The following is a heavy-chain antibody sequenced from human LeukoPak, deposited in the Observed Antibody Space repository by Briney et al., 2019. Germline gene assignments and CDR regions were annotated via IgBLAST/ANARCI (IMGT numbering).Heavy chain of an antibody. CDR3: ATSRAFRGAYYFDH. J-gene: IGHJ4*02. V-gene: IGHV4-34*01. CDR1: GGSFSGYY. CDR2: INHSGST. Sequence: PSETLSLTCAVSGGSFSGYYWSWIRQPPRKGLEWIGEINHSGSTNYNPSLKSRVTISVDTSKNQFSLKMSSVTAADTAVYYCATSRAFRGAYYFDHWGQGTLVTVSS. D-gene: IGHD3-10*01.